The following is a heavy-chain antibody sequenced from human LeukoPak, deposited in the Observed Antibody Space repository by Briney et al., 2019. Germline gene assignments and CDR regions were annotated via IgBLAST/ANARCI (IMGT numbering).Heavy chain of an antibody. CDR3: ARDGPLPSVVVTASYYGMDV. J-gene: IGHJ6*02. CDR1: GFTFSNYA. CDR2: ISYEGSNK. V-gene: IGHV3-30*04. Sequence: GGSLRLSCAASGFTFSNYAMHWVRQAPGKGLEWVAVISYEGSNKYYADSVKGRFTISRDNSRDTLYLQMNSLRAEDTAVFYCARDGPLPSVVVTASYYGMDVWGQGTTVTVSS. D-gene: IGHD2-21*02.